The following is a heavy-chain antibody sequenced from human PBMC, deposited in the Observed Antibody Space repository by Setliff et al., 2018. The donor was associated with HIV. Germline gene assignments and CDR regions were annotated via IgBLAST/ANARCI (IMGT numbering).Heavy chain of an antibody. CDR2: IDSNNGNR. J-gene: IGHJ6*03. CDR3: VRLTADRTNYYYYMDV. CDR1: GYSLSTYA. Sequence: ASVKVSCKASGYSLSTYAISWVRQAPGQGLEWMGWIDSNNGNRNFAQKFRGRVTMTTDISTNTAYMEVRSLSFDDTDVYYCVRLTADRTNYYYYMDVWGKGTTVTVSS. V-gene: IGHV1-18*01. D-gene: IGHD2-8*01.